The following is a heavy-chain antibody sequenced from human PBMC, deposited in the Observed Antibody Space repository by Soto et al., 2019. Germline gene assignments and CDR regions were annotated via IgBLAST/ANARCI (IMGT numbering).Heavy chain of an antibody. D-gene: IGHD1-26*01. J-gene: IGHJ4*02. Sequence: PGGSLRLSCAASGFTFSDYYISWIRQAPGKGPEWVSYISSSSTYRSYVDSVKGRFTISGDNAENSVYLQMNSLRAEDTAMYYCARGQGQSGSYRGFDSWGQGTLVTVSS. CDR2: ISSSSTYR. V-gene: IGHV3-11*06. CDR3: ARGQGQSGSYRGFDS. CDR1: GFTFSDYY.